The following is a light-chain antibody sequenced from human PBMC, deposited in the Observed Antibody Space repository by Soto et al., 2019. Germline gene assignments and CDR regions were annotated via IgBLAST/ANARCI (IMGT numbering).Light chain of an antibody. CDR2: TNN. J-gene: IGLJ2*01. CDR3: AAWDDRLNGVI. V-gene: IGLV1-44*01. Sequence: QSVLTQPPSASGTPGQGVIISCSGSSSNIGINPVNWYQQLPGTATKLLIYTNNQRPSGVPDRFSGSKSGTSASLAISGLHSEDEGDYYCAAWDDRLNGVIFGGGTKVTVL. CDR1: SSNIGINP.